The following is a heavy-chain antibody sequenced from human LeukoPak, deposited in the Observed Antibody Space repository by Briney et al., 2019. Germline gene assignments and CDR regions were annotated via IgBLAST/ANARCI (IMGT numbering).Heavy chain of an antibody. CDR3: ARALSA. V-gene: IGHV3-7*03. CDR2: IKEDGSEI. Sequence: GGSLRLSCAASGFTFSSYTMSWVRQAPGKGLEWVANIKEDGSEIYYVDSVKGRFSISRDNAKNSLFLQMNSLRAEDTAVYYCARALSAWGQGTLVTVSS. CDR1: GFTFSSYT. J-gene: IGHJ4*02. D-gene: IGHD3-3*01.